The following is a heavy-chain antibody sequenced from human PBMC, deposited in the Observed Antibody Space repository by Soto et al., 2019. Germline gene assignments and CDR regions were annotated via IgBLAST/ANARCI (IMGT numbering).Heavy chain of an antibody. V-gene: IGHV1-3*05. CDR3: ARSIVVVTALDY. D-gene: IGHD2-21*02. Sequence: QVQLVQSGAEEKKPGASVKGSCKASGYTFTSYAMHWVRQAPGQRLEWMGWINAGNGNTKYSQKFQGRVTITRYTSASTAYMELSSLRSEDTAVYSCARSIVVVTALDYWGQGTLVTVSS. CDR1: GYTFTSYA. J-gene: IGHJ4*02. CDR2: INAGNGNT.